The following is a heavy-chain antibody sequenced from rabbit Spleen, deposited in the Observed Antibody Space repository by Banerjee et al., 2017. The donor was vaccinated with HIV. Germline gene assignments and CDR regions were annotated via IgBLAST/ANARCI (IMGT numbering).Heavy chain of an antibody. J-gene: IGHJ3*01. Sequence: QSLEESGGDLVKPGASLTLTCAASGFSLSYYMCWVRQAPGKGLEWIACIYSSSGNTWYASWAKGRFTISKTSSTTVTLQMTSLTVADTATYFCARAIVPWLGLTRLDLWGQGTLVTVS. D-gene: IGHD4-1*01. CDR3: ARAIVPWLGLTRLDL. CDR2: IYSSSGNT. CDR1: GFSLSYY. V-gene: IGHV1S40*01.